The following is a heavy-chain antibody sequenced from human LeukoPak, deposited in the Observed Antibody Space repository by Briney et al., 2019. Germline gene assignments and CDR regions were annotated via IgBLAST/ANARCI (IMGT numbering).Heavy chain of an antibody. J-gene: IGHJ5*02. V-gene: IGHV1-18*01. D-gene: IGHD6-19*01. Sequence: ASVKVSCKASGYTFTSYGISWVRQAPGQGLEWMGWISAYNGNTNYAQKLQGRVTMTTDTSTSTAYMELRGLRSDDTAVYYCARDGAVAGTFLGWFDPWGQGTLVTVSS. CDR3: ARDGAVAGTFLGWFDP. CDR1: GYTFTSYG. CDR2: ISAYNGNT.